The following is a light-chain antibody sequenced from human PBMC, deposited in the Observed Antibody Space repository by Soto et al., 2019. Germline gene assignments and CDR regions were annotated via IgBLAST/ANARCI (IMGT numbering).Light chain of an antibody. V-gene: IGKV3-20*01. CDR3: QQYGSSPSIT. J-gene: IGKJ5*01. CDR1: QSVSSY. Sequence: DIVLTQSQATLSLSPGERATLSCRASQSVSSYLAWYQQKPGQAPRLLIYDASNRATGIPDRFSGSGSGTDFTLTISRLEPEDFAVYYCQQYGSSPSITFGQGTRLEIK. CDR2: DAS.